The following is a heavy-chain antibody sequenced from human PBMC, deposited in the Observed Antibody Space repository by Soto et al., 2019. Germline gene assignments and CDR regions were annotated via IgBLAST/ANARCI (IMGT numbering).Heavy chain of an antibody. D-gene: IGHD5-12*01. J-gene: IGHJ4*02. CDR1: GFTVTSYW. V-gene: IGHV3-74*01. CDR2: TSPAGSST. Sequence: DVQLVESGGGIVQPGGSLRLSCAASGFTVTSYWMHWVRQAPGKGLVWVSRTSPAGSSTYYSDFVRGRFTISKDTAKNTLYLQIISLGAEGTAVYYCARGNTGYGNVDYWGQGTLVTVS. CDR3: ARGNTGYGNVDY.